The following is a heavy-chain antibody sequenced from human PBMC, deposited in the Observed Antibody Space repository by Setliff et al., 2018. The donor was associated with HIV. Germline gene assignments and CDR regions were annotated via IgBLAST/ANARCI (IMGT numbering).Heavy chain of an antibody. V-gene: IGHV3-48*01. CDR1: GFTFSSYS. J-gene: IGHJ4*02. CDR3: ARDGRIGVDY. Sequence: GGSLRLSCVASGFTFSSYSMNWVRQAPGKGLEWVSYISSSSSTIYYADSVKGRFTISRDNAKNSLYLQMNSLRAEDTAVYYCARDGRIGVDYWGQGTLVTVSS. D-gene: IGHD1-26*01. CDR2: ISSSSSTI.